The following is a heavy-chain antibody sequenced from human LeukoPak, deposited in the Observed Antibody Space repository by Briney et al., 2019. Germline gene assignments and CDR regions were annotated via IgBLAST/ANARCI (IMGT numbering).Heavy chain of an antibody. Sequence: SETLSLTCAVSGYSISSGYYWGWIRPPPGKGLEFIGSIHHTGGTHHNPSLKSRVTMSMDTSRNQISLKLSFVTAADTAVYYCARYGSGFDDCWGQGTLVTVSS. J-gene: IGHJ4*02. V-gene: IGHV4-38-2*01. CDR3: ARYGSGFDDC. D-gene: IGHD3-10*01. CDR2: IHHTGGT. CDR1: GYSISSGYY.